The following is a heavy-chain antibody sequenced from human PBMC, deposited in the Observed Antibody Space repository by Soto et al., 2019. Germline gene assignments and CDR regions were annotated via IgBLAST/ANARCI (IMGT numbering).Heavy chain of an antibody. D-gene: IGHD2-15*01. CDR1: GFTFSTYG. J-gene: IGHJ4*02. CDR3: ARDHGAGVGAASPFDF. V-gene: IGHV3-23*01. CDR2: ITVIGATT. Sequence: EVRLLESGGGLVQPGGSLRLSCAASGFTFSTYGMSWVRQAPGKGLEWVSGITVIGATTYYADSVKGRFSISRDNCKNTDCLKTNRLTVEATAVYFCARDHGAGVGAASPFDFWGEVTRVSASS.